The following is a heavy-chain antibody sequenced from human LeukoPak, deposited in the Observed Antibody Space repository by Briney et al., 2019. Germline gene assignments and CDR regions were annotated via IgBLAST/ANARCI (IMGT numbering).Heavy chain of an antibody. D-gene: IGHD1-1*01. V-gene: IGHV1-2*02. CDR2: INPNSGGT. CDR1: GYTFTGYY. CDR3: ARVIWNVQSLDY. J-gene: IGHJ4*02. Sequence: ASVKVSCKASGYTFTGYYMHWVRQAPGQGLEWMGWINPNSGGTNYAQKFQGRVTMTRDTSSSTAYMELSRLISDDTAVYYCARVIWNVQSLDYWGQGALVTVSS.